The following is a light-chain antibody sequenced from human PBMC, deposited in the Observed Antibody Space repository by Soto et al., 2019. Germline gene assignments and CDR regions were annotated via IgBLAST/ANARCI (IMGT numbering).Light chain of an antibody. V-gene: IGKV1-39*01. J-gene: IGKJ4*01. Sequence: DIQMTQSHSSLSASVGDRVTITCRSSQRISSYLNWYKQKPGKAPKVLIYAASSLQSGVPSRFSGIGSGTDFTLSISSLQPEDFTTYYCQQSYSGPLTFCGGTKVDVK. CDR1: QRISSY. CDR2: AAS. CDR3: QQSYSGPLT.